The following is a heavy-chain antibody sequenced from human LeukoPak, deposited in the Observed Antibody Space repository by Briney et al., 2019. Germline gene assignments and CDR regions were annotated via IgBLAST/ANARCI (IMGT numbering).Heavy chain of an antibody. CDR3: AREGYCSGGSCDNWFDP. D-gene: IGHD2-15*01. J-gene: IGHJ5*02. V-gene: IGHV4-30-2*01. Sequence: PSQTLSLTCAVSGGSISSGGYSWSWIRQPPGKGLEWIGYIYHSGSTYYNPSLKSRVTISVDRSKNQFSLNLSSVTAADTAVYYCAREGYCSGGSCDNWFDPWGQGTLVTVSS. CDR1: GGSISSGGYS. CDR2: IYHSGST.